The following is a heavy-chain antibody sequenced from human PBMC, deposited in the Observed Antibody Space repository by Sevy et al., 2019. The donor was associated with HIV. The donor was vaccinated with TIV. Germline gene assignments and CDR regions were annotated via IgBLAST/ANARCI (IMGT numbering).Heavy chain of an antibody. Sequence: SSVKVSCKASGYTFTSYDINWVRQATGQGLEWMGWMNPNSGNTGYAQKFQGRVTMTRNTSISTAYMELSSLRSEDTAVYYCARTGRHRLNPIDYWGQGTLVTVSS. V-gene: IGHV1-8*01. CDR3: ARTGRHRLNPIDY. J-gene: IGHJ4*02. CDR2: MNPNSGNT. CDR1: GYTFTSYD.